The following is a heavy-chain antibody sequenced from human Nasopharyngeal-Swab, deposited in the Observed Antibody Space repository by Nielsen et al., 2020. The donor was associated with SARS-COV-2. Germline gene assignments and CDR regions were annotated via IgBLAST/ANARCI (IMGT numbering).Heavy chain of an antibody. V-gene: IGHV4-34*01. J-gene: IGHJ1*01. CDR2: INHSGST. D-gene: IGHD6-19*01. CDR3: ARGRSGWYPGYFQH. Sequence: WIRQPPGKGLEWIGEINHSGSTNYNPSLKGRVTISVDTSKNQFSLKLSSVTAADTAVYYCARGRSGWYPGYFQHWGQGTLVTVSS.